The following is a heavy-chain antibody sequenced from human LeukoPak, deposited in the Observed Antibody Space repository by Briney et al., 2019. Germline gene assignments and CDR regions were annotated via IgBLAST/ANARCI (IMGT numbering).Heavy chain of an antibody. CDR1: GGSISSSSYY. V-gene: IGHV4-39*07. CDR3: ARALGPYCSSTSCSPWGNWFDP. J-gene: IGHJ5*02. CDR2: IYYSGST. Sequence: SQTLSLTCTVSGGSISSSSYYWGWIRQPPGKGLEWIGSIYYSGSTYYNPSLKSRVTISVDTSKNQFSLKLSSVTAADTAVYYCARALGPYCSSTSCSPWGNWFDPWGQGTLVTVSS. D-gene: IGHD2-2*01.